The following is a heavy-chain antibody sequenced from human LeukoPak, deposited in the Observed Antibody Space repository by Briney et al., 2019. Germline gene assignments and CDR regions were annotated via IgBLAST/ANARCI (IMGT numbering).Heavy chain of an antibody. CDR2: IYYSGST. CDR3: ARVSYYDSSGYYYDY. V-gene: IGHV4-31*03. D-gene: IGHD3-22*01. Sequence: SETLSLTCTVSGGSISGYYWSWIRQHPGKGLEWIGYIYYSGSTYYNPSLKSRVTISVDTSKNQFSLKLSSVTAADTAVYYCARVSYYDSSGYYYDYWGQGTLVTVSS. CDR1: GGSISGYY. J-gene: IGHJ4*02.